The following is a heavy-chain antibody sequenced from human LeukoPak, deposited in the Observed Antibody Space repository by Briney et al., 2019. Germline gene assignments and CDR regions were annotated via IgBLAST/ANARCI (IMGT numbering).Heavy chain of an antibody. V-gene: IGHV3-53*05. CDR3: ATFPTPASIVGATRPPFFDY. J-gene: IGHJ4*02. CDR2: MFTDGST. D-gene: IGHD1-26*01. CDR1: GFTVSFNF. Sequence: GGSLRLSCAASGFTVSFNFMTWVRQAPGRGLEWVSVMFTDGSTYYADSVRGRFTISRDISQNTVSLQMISLRSEDTAVYYCATFPTPASIVGATRPPFFDYWGQGTLVTVSS.